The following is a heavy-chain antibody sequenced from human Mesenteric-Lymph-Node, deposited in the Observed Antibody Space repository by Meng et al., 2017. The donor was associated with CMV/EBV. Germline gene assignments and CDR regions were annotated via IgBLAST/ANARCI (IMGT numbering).Heavy chain of an antibody. CDR2: IRSKANSYAT. V-gene: IGHV3-73*01. CDR3: TRQGEATYYYYYYGMDV. CDR1: GFTFSGSA. J-gene: IGHJ6*02. D-gene: IGHD1-26*01. Sequence: LSLTGAASGFTFSGSAMHWVRQASGKGLEWVGRIRSKANSYATAYAASVKGRFTISRDDSKNTAYLQMNSLKTEDTAVYYCTRQGEATYYYYYYGMDVWGQGTTVTVSS.